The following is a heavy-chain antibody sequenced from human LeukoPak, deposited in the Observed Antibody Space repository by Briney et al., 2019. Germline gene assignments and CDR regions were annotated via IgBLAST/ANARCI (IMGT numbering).Heavy chain of an antibody. J-gene: IGHJ4*02. Sequence: SETLSLTCTVSGGSISSGDYYWSWIRQPPGKGLEWIGYIYYSGSTYYNPSLKSRVTISVDTSKNQFSLKLSSVTAADTAVYYCARDPAHGGNPGFDYWGQGTLVTVSS. CDR1: GGSISSGDYY. D-gene: IGHD4-23*01. CDR3: ARDPAHGGNPGFDY. V-gene: IGHV4-30-4*08. CDR2: IYYSGST.